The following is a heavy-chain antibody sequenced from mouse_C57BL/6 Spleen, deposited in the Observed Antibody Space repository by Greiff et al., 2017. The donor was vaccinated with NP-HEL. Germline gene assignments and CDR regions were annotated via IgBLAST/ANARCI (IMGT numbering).Heavy chain of an antibody. CDR2: SRNKANDYTT. CDR1: GFTFSDFY. Sequence: EVKLVESGGGLVQSGRSLRLSCATSGFTFSDFYMEWVRQAPGKGLEWIAASRNKANDYTTEYSASVKGRFIVSRDTSQSILYLQMNALRAEDTAIYYCARANGLYYYAMDYWGQGTSVTVSS. D-gene: IGHD3-1*01. V-gene: IGHV7-1*01. CDR3: ARANGLYYYAMDY. J-gene: IGHJ4*01.